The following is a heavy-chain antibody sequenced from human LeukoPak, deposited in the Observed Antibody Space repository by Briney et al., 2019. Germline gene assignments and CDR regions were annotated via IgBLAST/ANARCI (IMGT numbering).Heavy chain of an antibody. CDR2: ISGRSDST. J-gene: IGHJ3*02. V-gene: IGHV3-23*01. Sequence: QSGGSLRLSCAASGFTFSNYGMNWVRQAPGKGLEWVSTISGRSDSTYYADSVKGRFTISRDNSKDTLYLQLNYLRAEDTAVYYCAKASGYYYDSSSYYLGAFDIWGPGTMVTVSS. CDR3: AKASGYYYDSSSYYLGAFDI. D-gene: IGHD3-22*01. CDR1: GFTFSNYG.